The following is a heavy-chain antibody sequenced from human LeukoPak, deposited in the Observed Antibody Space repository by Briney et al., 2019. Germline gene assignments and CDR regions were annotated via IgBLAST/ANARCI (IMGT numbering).Heavy chain of an antibody. Sequence: ASVKVSCKASGYTFTGYYMHWVRQAPGQGLEWMGWINPKSGGTNYEQKFQGRVTMTRDTSISTAYMELSRLRSDDTAVYYCATSWKRITMVRGVITFFPFGYWGQGTLVTVSS. CDR3: ATSWKRITMVRGVITFFPFGY. J-gene: IGHJ4*02. D-gene: IGHD3-10*01. CDR1: GYTFTGYY. V-gene: IGHV1-2*02. CDR2: INPKSGGT.